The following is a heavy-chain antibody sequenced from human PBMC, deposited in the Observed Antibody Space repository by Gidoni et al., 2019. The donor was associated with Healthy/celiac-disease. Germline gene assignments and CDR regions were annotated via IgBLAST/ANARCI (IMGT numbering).Heavy chain of an antibody. V-gene: IGHV1-46*01. Sequence: QVQLVQSGAAVKKPGASLKVSCKDSVYTFTSYYMHWVRQAPGQGLEWMGIINPSGGSTSYAQKFQGRVTMTRDTSTSTVYMELSSLRSEDTAVYYCARDRELRVELRDWGQGTLVTVSS. J-gene: IGHJ4*02. CDR2: INPSGGST. CDR1: VYTFTSYY. D-gene: IGHD1-7*01. CDR3: ARDRELRVELRD.